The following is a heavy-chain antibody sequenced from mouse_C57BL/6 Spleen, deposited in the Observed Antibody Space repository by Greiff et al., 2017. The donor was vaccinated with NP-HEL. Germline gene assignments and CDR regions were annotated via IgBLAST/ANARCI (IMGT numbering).Heavy chain of an antibody. Sequence: VQLQQSGAELVMPGASVKLSCKASGYTFTSYWMHWVKQRPGQGLEWIGEIDPSDSYTNYNQKFKGKSTLTVDKSSSTAYMQLSSLTSEDSAVYYYARRRVYYGNYYFDYWGQGTTLTVSS. CDR1: GYTFTSYW. D-gene: IGHD2-1*01. CDR2: IDPSDSYT. CDR3: ARRRVYYGNYYFDY. V-gene: IGHV1-69*01. J-gene: IGHJ2*01.